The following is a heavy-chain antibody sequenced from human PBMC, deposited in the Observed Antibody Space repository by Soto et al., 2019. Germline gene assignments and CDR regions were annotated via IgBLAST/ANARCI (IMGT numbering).Heavy chain of an antibody. CDR1: GGTFSTYT. V-gene: IGHV1-69*02. D-gene: IGHD3-3*01. CDR3: AFDMNTGVVYFDN. Sequence: QVLLVQSGAEVKRPGSSVKVSCKVSGGTFSTYTISWVRQAPGQGLEWMGRIIPMFGLPNHAQKFQGRVTITADKSTHTSYLETTGLTSEDTAVYYCAFDMNTGVVYFDNWGQGTLVTVSS. CDR2: IIPMFGLP. J-gene: IGHJ4*02.